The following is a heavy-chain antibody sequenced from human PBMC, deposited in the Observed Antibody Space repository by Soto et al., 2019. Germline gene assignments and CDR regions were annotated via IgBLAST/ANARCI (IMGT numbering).Heavy chain of an antibody. CDR1: GYTFTSYG. Sequence: ASVKVSCKASGYTFTSYGISWVRQAPGQGLEWMGWISAYNGNTNYAQELQGRVTMTTDTSTSTAYMELRSLRSDDTAVYYCARGAGIAVAGTVGWFDPWGQGTQVTVSS. CDR3: ARGAGIAVAGTVGWFDP. V-gene: IGHV1-18*01. D-gene: IGHD6-19*01. CDR2: ISAYNGNT. J-gene: IGHJ5*02.